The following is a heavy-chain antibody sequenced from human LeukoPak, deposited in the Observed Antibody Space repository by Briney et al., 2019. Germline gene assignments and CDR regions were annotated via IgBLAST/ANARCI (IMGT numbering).Heavy chain of an antibody. V-gene: IGHV3-30*04. Sequence: PGGSLRLSCVASGSTFSNYAMHWVRQAPGKGLEWVAVISFDGSNKYYADSVKGRFTISRDNSRNTLYLQMNSLRAEDTAVYYCTRDLMDYDYGDKGGNYWGQGTLVTVSS. D-gene: IGHD4-23*01. CDR2: ISFDGSNK. CDR1: GSTFSNYA. J-gene: IGHJ4*02. CDR3: TRDLMDYDYGDKGGNY.